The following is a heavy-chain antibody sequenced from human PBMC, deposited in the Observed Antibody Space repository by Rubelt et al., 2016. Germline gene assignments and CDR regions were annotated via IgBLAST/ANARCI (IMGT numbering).Heavy chain of an antibody. J-gene: IGHJ4*02. CDR2: IIPILGIA. CDR3: ARDDCSSTSCSPQG. V-gene: IGHV1-69*04. D-gene: IGHD2-2*01. Sequence: QVQLVQSGAEVKKPGSSVKVSCKASGGTFSSYAISWVRQAPGQGLEWMGRIIPILGIANYAQKFQGRVTITADKSTSPSYMELISLGSEDTAVYYCARDDCSSTSCSPQGWGQGTLVTVSS. CDR1: GGTFSSYA.